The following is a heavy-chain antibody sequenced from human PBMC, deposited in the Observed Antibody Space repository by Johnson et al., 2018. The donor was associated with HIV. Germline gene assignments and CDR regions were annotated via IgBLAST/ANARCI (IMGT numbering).Heavy chain of an antibody. Sequence: VQLVESGGGVVQPGRSLRLSCAASGFTFSSYAMHWVRQAPGKGLEWVSGISWNSGSIDYADSVKGRFSISRDNPKKSLYLQMNGLRPEDTGIYYCARGEQWLVPDSEDAFDIWGQGTMVTVSS. D-gene: IGHD6-19*01. CDR2: ISWNSGSI. CDR3: ARGEQWLVPDSEDAFDI. V-gene: IGHV3-9*01. CDR1: GFTFSSYA. J-gene: IGHJ3*02.